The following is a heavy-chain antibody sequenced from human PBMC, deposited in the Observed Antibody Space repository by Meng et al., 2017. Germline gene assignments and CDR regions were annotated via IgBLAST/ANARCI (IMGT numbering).Heavy chain of an antibody. D-gene: IGHD2-21*02. CDR2: IIPIFGTA. CDR1: GGTFSSYA. Sequence: QVPLVQSGEAVQKPGPSVTVSGQASGGTFSSYAISWVRQAPGQGLEWMGGIIPIFGTATYAQKFQGRVTITADESTSTAYMELSSLRSADTAVYYCAREGPCCGDCSGFDYWGQGTLVTVSS. CDR3: AREGPCCGDCSGFDY. J-gene: IGHJ4*02. V-gene: IGHV1-69*01.